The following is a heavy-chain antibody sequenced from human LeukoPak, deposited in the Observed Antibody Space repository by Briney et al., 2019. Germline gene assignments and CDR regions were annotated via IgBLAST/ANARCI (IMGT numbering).Heavy chain of an antibody. Sequence: GESLKISCKGSGYSLPSYWISRVRQMPGKGLEWMGSVDPSASYTNYSPSFQGHASISADKSISTAYLQWRSLKASDTAMYYCASLFRDDVFDIWGQGTMVTVSS. CDR3: ASLFRDDVFDI. CDR2: VDPSASYT. V-gene: IGHV5-10-1*01. D-gene: IGHD3-10*01. CDR1: GYSLPSYW. J-gene: IGHJ3*02.